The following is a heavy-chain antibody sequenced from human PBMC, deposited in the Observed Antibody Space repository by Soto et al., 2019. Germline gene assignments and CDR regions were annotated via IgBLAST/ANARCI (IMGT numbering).Heavy chain of an antibody. J-gene: IGHJ5*02. V-gene: IGHV1-18*01. D-gene: IGHD3-9*01. CDR1: GYTFTSYC. CDR3: ARDPLTGYYNWFDP. CDR2: ISAYNGNT. Sequence: ASVKVSCKASGYTFTSYCISWGRQAPGQGLEWMGWISAYNGNTNYAQKLQGRVTMTTDTSPSTAYMELRSLRSDDTAVYYCARDPLTGYYNWFDPWGQGTVVTVSS.